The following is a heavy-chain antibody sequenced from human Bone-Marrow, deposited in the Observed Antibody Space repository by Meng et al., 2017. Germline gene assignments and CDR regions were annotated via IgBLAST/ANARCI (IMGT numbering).Heavy chain of an antibody. CDR3: ARGGYDSSGYPNDY. Sequence: GESLKISCAASGFTFSSYGMHWVRQAPGKGLEWVAVIWYDGSNKYYADSVKGRFTISRDNSKNTLYLQMNSLRAEDTAVHYCARGGYDSSGYPNDYWGQGTLVTVSS. CDR1: GFTFSSYG. J-gene: IGHJ4*02. V-gene: IGHV3-33*01. D-gene: IGHD3-22*01. CDR2: IWYDGSNK.